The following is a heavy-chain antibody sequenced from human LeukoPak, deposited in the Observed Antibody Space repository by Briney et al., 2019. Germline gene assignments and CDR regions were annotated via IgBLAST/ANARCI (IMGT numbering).Heavy chain of an antibody. CDR3: ARDHMEGDYGGNFDY. CDR1: GGTFSSYT. V-gene: IGHV1-69*04. D-gene: IGHD4-23*01. Sequence: GASVKVSCKASGGTFSSYTISWVRQAPGQGLEWMGRIIPILGIANCAQKFQGRVTITAHKSTSTAYMELSSLRSEDTAVYYCARDHMEGDYGGNFDYWGQGALVTVSS. CDR2: IIPILGIA. J-gene: IGHJ4*02.